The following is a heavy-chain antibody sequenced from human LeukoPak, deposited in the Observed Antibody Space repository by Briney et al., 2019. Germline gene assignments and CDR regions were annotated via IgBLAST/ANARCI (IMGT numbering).Heavy chain of an antibody. J-gene: IGHJ4*02. CDR1: GGTFSSYA. V-gene: IGHV1-69*05. D-gene: IGHD3-22*01. Sequence: ASVKVSCKASGGTFSSYAISWVRQAPGQGLEWMGRIVPIFGTANYAQKFQGRVTITTDESTSTAYMELSSLRSEDTAVYYCARGNYDSSGYYWAYWGQGTLVTVSS. CDR3: ARGNYDSSGYYWAY. CDR2: IVPIFGTA.